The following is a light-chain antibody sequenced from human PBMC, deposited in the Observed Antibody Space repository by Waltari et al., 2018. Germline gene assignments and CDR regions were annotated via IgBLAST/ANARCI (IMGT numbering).Light chain of an antibody. J-gene: IGKJ4*01. CDR1: QSVSRN. V-gene: IGKV3-15*01. Sequence: EIVMTQSPATLSVSPGKRATLSCRASQSVSRNLAWYQQKPGQAPRLLIYRASTRATDIPARFSGSGSGTEFTLTISSLQSEDFAVYYCQQYNNWPLTFGGGTKVEIK. CDR2: RAS. CDR3: QQYNNWPLT.